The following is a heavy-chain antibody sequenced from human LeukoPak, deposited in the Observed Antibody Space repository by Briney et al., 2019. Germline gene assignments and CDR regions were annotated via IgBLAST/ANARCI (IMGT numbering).Heavy chain of an antibody. V-gene: IGHV1-69*05. CDR2: IIPIFGTT. Sequence: SVKVSCKASGGTFSSHAISWVRQAPGQGLEWVGGIIPIFGTTNYAQKFQGRVTITTDESTSTGYMELRSLRSADTAVYYCARGDSGYDYGFDNWGQGTLVTVSS. D-gene: IGHD5-12*01. J-gene: IGHJ4*02. CDR3: ARGDSGYDYGFDN. CDR1: GGTFSSHA.